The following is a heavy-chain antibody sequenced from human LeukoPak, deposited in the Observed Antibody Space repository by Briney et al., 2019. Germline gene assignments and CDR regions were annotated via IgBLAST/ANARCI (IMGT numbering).Heavy chain of an antibody. V-gene: IGHV4-59*04. CDR3: AKGTSSGWYYFDY. Sequence: SETLSLTCTVSGGSISSYYWSWIRQPPGKGLEWIGSIYHSGDTYYNPSLKSRVTISVDTSKNQFSLELDSVTAADTAVYYCAKGTSSGWYYFDYWGQGTLVTVSS. CDR2: IYHSGDT. D-gene: IGHD6-19*01. J-gene: IGHJ4*02. CDR1: GGSISSYY.